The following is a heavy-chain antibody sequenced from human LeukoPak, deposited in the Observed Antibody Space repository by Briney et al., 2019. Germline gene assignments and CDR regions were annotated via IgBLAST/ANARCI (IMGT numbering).Heavy chain of an antibody. V-gene: IGHV3-48*03. CDR3: ARGGSGTTPFDY. J-gene: IGHJ4*02. Sequence: PGGSLRLSCAASGFTFSSYEMNWVRQAPGKGLEWVSYISSSGSTVYYADSVKGRFTISRDNAKNPLYLQMNSLRAEDTAVYYCARGGSGTTPFDYWGQGTLVTVSS. D-gene: IGHD3-10*01. CDR1: GFTFSSYE. CDR2: ISSSGSTV.